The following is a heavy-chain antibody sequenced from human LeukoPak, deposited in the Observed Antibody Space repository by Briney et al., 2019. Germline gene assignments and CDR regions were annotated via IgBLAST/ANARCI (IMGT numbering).Heavy chain of an antibody. J-gene: IGHJ4*02. Sequence: GGSLRLSCAASGFTFSYYAMSWVRQAPGKGLEWVSTINHSGGSTYYADSVKGRFTISRDNSKNTLHLQTNSLRAEDTAVYYCAKAYSSSWYSDYWGRGTLVTVSS. D-gene: IGHD6-13*01. CDR2: INHSGGST. CDR1: GFTFSYYA. V-gene: IGHV3-23*01. CDR3: AKAYSSSWYSDY.